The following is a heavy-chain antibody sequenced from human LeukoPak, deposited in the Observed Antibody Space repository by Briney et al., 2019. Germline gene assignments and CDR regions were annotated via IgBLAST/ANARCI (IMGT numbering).Heavy chain of an antibody. CDR3: ARGPPGYDSRGRYYYGMDV. J-gene: IGHJ6*02. Sequence: ASVKVSCKASGYTFTGYYMHWVRQAPGQGLEWMGWINPNSGGTNYAQKFQGWVTMTRDTSISTAYMELSRLRSDDTAVYYCARGPPGYDSRGRYYYGMDVWGQGTTVTVSS. V-gene: IGHV1-2*04. CDR1: GYTFTGYY. CDR2: INPNSGGT. D-gene: IGHD3-22*01.